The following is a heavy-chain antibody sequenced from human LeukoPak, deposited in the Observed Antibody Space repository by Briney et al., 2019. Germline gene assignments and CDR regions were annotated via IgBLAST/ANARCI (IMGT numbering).Heavy chain of an antibody. CDR3: TRDRGYDYFFDY. Sequence: GASVKVSCKASGYTFTGHYMHWVRQAPGQGLGWMGRINPNSGGTNYAQKFQGRVTMTRDTSISTAYMELSRLRSDDTAVYYCTRDRGYDYFFDYWGQGTLVTVSS. CDR1: GYTFTGHY. D-gene: IGHD5-12*01. V-gene: IGHV1-2*06. CDR2: INPNSGGT. J-gene: IGHJ4*02.